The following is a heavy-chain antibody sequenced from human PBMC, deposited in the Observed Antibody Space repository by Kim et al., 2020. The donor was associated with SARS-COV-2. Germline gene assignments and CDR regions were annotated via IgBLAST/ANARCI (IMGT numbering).Heavy chain of an antibody. J-gene: IGHJ3*02. V-gene: IGHV4-31*03. CDR1: GCSISSGGYY. CDR2: LYYSGST. CDR3: AGTSRITMIVVAAGAFYI. D-gene: IGHD3-22*01. Sequence: SETLSLTCTVSGCSISSGGYYWSWLRQHPGKGLVWIGYLYYSGSTYYNPSLRSRVTISVNASNNQFSLKLSSVTAADTAVYCCAGTSRITMIVVAAGAFYIRGQGTMVTVSS.